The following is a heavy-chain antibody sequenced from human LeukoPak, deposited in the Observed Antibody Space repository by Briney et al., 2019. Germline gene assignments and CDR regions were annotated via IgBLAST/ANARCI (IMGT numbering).Heavy chain of an antibody. D-gene: IGHD3-22*01. CDR3: TTDLYENYFDSSGYSDFDY. Sequence: GGSLRLSCVASGFIFSNAWMNWVRQAPGKGLEWVGRSKTKTDAGTTDYAVPVKGRFTISRDDSKNTLFLQMNSLKTEDTAVYYCTTDLYENYFDSSGYSDFDYWGQGTLVTVSS. CDR2: SKTKTDAGTT. CDR1: GFIFSNAW. J-gene: IGHJ4*02. V-gene: IGHV3-15*01.